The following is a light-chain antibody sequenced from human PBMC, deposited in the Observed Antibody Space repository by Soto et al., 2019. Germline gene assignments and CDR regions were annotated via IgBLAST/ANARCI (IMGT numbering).Light chain of an antibody. CDR2: NAS. CDR3: QHYSSYSEA. Sequence: DIQMTQSPSSVSGSVGDRVTITCRASQAISSWLAWYQQKPGKAPKLLIYNASTLKSGVPSRFSGSGSGTEFTLTIISLQPDDFATYYCQHYSSYSEAFGQGTKV. J-gene: IGKJ1*01. CDR1: QAISSW. V-gene: IGKV1-5*03.